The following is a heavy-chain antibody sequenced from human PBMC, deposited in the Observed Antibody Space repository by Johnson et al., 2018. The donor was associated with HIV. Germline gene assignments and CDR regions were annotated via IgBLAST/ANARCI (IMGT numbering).Heavy chain of an antibody. CDR3: AREGPSERAGFDI. J-gene: IGHJ3*02. V-gene: IGHV3-74*01. CDR1: GFTFSSNW. CDR2: VNGDGSAT. Sequence: VQLVESGGGLVQPGGSLRLSCAASGFTFSSNWMHWVRQAPGKGLVWVSRVNGDGSATTYADSVKGRFTISRDSAKNTLYLQMNSLRAEDTALYYCAREGPSERAGFDIWGQGTMVTVSS.